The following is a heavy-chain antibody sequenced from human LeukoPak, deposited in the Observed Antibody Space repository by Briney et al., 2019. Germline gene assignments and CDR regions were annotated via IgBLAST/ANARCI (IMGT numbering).Heavy chain of an antibody. CDR3: ARRGVGGSWPIDY. V-gene: IGHV4-4*02. D-gene: IGHD6-13*01. CDR1: GDSFSSRNW. Sequence: SETLSLTCAVSGDSFSSRNWWSWVRQPPGKGLEWIGEIYHSGSTNYNPSLKSRVTISVDKSKNHFSLKLNSVTAADTAVYHCARRGVGGSWPIDYWGQGTLVTVSS. CDR2: IYHSGST. J-gene: IGHJ4*02.